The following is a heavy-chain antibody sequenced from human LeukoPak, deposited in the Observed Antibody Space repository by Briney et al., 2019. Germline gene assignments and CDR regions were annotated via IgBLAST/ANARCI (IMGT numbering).Heavy chain of an antibody. V-gene: IGHV3-9*01. J-gene: IGHJ6*04. Sequence: GGSLRLSCAASGFSFDDYAMHWVRQAPGKGLEWVAGISWNSGSIDYADSVKGRFTISRDNAKNSLYLQMNSLRAEDTAVYYCARDRSSSLDVWGKGTTVTVSS. CDR2: ISWNSGSI. D-gene: IGHD6-6*01. CDR1: GFSFDDYA. CDR3: ARDRSSSLDV.